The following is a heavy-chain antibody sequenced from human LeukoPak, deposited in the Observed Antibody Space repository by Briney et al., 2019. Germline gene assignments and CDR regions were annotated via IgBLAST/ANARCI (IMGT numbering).Heavy chain of an antibody. CDR3: ARVVAGY. D-gene: IGHD6-13*01. CDR2: IKQDGSEK. V-gene: IGHV3-7*03. CDR1: GFTVSSNY. J-gene: IGHJ4*02. Sequence: GGSLRLSCAASGFTVSSNYMSWVRQAPGKGPEWVASIKQDGSEKYCADSVKGRFTISRDNAKNSLYLQMNSLRAEDTAVCYCARVVAGYWGQGTLVTVSS.